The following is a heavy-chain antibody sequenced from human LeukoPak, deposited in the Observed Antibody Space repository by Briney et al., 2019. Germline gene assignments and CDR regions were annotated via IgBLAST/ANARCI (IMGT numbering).Heavy chain of an antibody. V-gene: IGHV4-30-4*08. J-gene: IGHJ4*02. CDR2: IYYSGST. CDR3: ARDGGDDSSGYYPFFDY. D-gene: IGHD3-22*01. CDR1: GGSISSGDYY. Sequence: SETLSLTCTVSGGSISSGDYYWSWIRQPPGKGLEWIGYIYYSGSTYYNPSLKSRVTILVDTSKNQFSLKLSSVTAADTAVYYCARDGGDDSSGYYPFFDYWGQGTLVTVSS.